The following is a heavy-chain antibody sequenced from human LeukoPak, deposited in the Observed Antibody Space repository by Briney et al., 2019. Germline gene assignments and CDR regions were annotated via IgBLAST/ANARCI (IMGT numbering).Heavy chain of an antibody. CDR2: ISSSSSYI. D-gene: IGHD2-2*02. CDR3: ARDEYCSSTSCYTISGYYYYGMDV. J-gene: IGHJ6*04. CDR1: GFTFSGYS. Sequence: GGSLRLSCAASGFTFSGYSMNWVRQAPGKGLEWVSSISSSSSYIYYADSVKGRFTISRDNAKNSLYLQMNSLRAEDTAVYYCARDEYCSSTSCYTISGYYYYGMDVWGKGTTVTVSS. V-gene: IGHV3-21*01.